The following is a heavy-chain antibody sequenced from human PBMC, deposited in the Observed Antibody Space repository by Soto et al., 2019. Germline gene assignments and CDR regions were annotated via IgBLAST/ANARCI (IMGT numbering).Heavy chain of an antibody. CDR1: GFTFSSYG. CDR2: IWYDGSNK. D-gene: IGHD6-13*01. CDR3: ARDLGYSSSWYVSYYGMDV. Sequence: GGSLRLSCAASGFTFSSYGMHWVRQAPGKGLEWVAVIWYDGSNKYYADSVKGRFTISRDNSKNTLYLQMNSLRAEDTAVYYCARDLGYSSSWYVSYYGMDVWGQGTTVTVSS. V-gene: IGHV3-33*01. J-gene: IGHJ6*02.